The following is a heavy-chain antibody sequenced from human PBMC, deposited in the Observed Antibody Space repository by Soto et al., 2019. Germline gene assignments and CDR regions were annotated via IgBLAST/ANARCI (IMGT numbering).Heavy chain of an antibody. D-gene: IGHD6-13*01. CDR2: IRQDGNEK. CDR1: GFTFSNYW. CDR3: AGDAQQLI. J-gene: IGHJ4*02. V-gene: IGHV3-7*01. Sequence: EVQLVESGGGLVQPGGSLRLSCAASGFTFSNYWMTWVRQAPGKGLEWVANIRQDGNEKYYVDSVKGRFTISRDNAKSALYLHMDSLRVEDRAVYYCAGDAQQLIWGQGALVTVSS.